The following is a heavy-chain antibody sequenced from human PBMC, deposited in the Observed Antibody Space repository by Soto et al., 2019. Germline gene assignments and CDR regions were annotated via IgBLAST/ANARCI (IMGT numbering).Heavy chain of an antibody. CDR3: ARGREYYDILTPGY. J-gene: IGHJ4*02. CDR2: ISYDGSNK. D-gene: IGHD3-9*01. V-gene: IGHV3-30-3*01. Sequence: GGSLRLSCAASGFTFSSYAMHWVRQAPGKGLEWVAVISYDGSNKYYADSVKGRFTISRDNSKNTLYLQMNSLRAEDTAVYYCARGREYYDILTPGYWGQGTLVTVSS. CDR1: GFTFSSYA.